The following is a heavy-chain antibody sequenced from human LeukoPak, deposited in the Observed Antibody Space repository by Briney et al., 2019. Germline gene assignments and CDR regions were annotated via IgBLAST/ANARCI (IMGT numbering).Heavy chain of an antibody. CDR3: AREIGWVTRDF. J-gene: IGHJ4*02. CDR1: GYTFSGYY. V-gene: IGHV1-2*06. D-gene: IGHD4-23*01. CDR2: INPNSGDT. Sequence: ASVKVSCKASGYTFSGYYMHWVRQAPGQGLEWMGRINPNSGDTDYAQNFQGRVTMTRDTSISTAYMELSRLRCDDTAVYYCAREIGWVTRDFWGQGTLVTVSS.